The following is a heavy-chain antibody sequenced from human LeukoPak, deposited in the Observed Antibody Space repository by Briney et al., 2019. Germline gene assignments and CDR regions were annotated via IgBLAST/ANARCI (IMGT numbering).Heavy chain of an antibody. CDR3: ARENWAGATSYFDY. CDR1: GYTFTSYY. J-gene: IGHJ4*02. V-gene: IGHV1-18*04. CDR2: ISAYNGNT. D-gene: IGHD1-26*01. Sequence: RASVKVSCKASGYTFTSYYMHWVRQAPGQGLEWMGWISAYNGNTNYAQKLQGRVTMTTDTSTSTAYMELRSLRSDDTAVYYCARENWAGATSYFDYWGQGTLVTVSS.